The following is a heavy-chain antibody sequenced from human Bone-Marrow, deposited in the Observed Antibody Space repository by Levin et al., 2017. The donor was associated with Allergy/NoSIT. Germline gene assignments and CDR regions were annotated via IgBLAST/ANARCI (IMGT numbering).Heavy chain of an antibody. CDR1: GFTFSSYA. CDR3: TRGGYCSGGSCYAGAFDS. D-gene: IGHD2-15*01. Sequence: GESLKISCAASGFTFSSYAMHWVRQAPGKGLEWVAAISYEGSSKYYTDSVRGRFTISRDNSKNTLYLQMNSLRPEDTALYYCTRGGYCSGGSCYAGAFDSWGQGKMVTVSS. J-gene: IGHJ3*02. V-gene: IGHV3-30-3*01. CDR2: ISYEGSSK.